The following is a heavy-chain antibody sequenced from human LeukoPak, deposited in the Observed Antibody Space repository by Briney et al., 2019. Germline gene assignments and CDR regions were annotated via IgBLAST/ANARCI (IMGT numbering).Heavy chain of an antibody. CDR3: ASESGSVDWFDP. J-gene: IGHJ5*02. V-gene: IGHV1-2*02. Sequence: ASVKVSCKASGYTFTGYYMHWMRQAPGQGLEWMGWINPNSGGTNYAQKFQGRVTMTRDTSISTAYMELSRLRSDDTAVYYCASESGSVDWFDPWGQGTLVTVSS. CDR1: GYTFTGYY. CDR2: INPNSGGT. D-gene: IGHD1-26*01.